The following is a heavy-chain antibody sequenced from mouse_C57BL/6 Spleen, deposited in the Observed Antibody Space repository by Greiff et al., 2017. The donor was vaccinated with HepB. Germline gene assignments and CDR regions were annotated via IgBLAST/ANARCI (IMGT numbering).Heavy chain of an antibody. Sequence: EVQLVESGGGLVKPGGSLKLSCAASGFTFSSYAMSWVRQTPEKRLEWVATISDGGSYTYYPDNVKGRFTISRDNAKNTLYLQMSHLKSEDTAMYYCARDHGYDVAFAYWGQGTLVTVSA. CDR2: ISDGGSYT. CDR3: ARDHGYDVAFAY. CDR1: GFTFSSYA. V-gene: IGHV5-4*01. D-gene: IGHD2-2*01. J-gene: IGHJ3*01.